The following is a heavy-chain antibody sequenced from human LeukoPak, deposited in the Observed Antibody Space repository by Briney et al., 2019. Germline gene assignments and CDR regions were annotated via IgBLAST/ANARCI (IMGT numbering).Heavy chain of an antibody. CDR1: GYTFISYG. V-gene: IGHV1-18*01. CDR2: ISAYNGNT. Sequence: GASVKVSCKASGYTFISYGLSWVRQAPGQGLEWMGWISAYNGNTDYAQKVQDRVTMTTDTSTSTVYMELMSLRSDDTAVYYCAKVRGYFDYWGQGTLVTVSS. CDR3: AKVRGYFDY. J-gene: IGHJ4*02.